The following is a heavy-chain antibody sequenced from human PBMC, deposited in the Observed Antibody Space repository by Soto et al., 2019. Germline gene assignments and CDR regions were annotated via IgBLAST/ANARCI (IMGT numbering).Heavy chain of an antibody. Sequence: QVQLVQSGAEVKKPGASVKVSCKASGYTFTSYGISWVRQAPGQGLEWMGWISAYNGNTNYAQKLQGRVTMTTDTSTSTDDMELRSLRSDDTAVYYCARAYYYGSGSYQPHNWFDPWGQGTLVTVSS. J-gene: IGHJ5*02. V-gene: IGHV1-18*01. CDR3: ARAYYYGSGSYQPHNWFDP. CDR2: ISAYNGNT. D-gene: IGHD3-10*01. CDR1: GYTFTSYG.